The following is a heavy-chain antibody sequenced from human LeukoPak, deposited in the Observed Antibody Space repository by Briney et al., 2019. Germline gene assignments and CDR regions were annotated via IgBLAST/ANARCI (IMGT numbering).Heavy chain of an antibody. CDR1: GFTFSSYS. Sequence: GGSLRLSCAASGFTFSSYSMNWVRQAPGKGLEWVSYITSSSGTIYYADSVKGRFTISRDNAKNSLYLQMNSLRAEDTAVYYCAKETNTGYSSSWYLDYWGQGTLVTVSS. CDR2: ITSSSGTI. J-gene: IGHJ4*02. D-gene: IGHD6-13*01. CDR3: AKETNTGYSSSWYLDY. V-gene: IGHV3-48*04.